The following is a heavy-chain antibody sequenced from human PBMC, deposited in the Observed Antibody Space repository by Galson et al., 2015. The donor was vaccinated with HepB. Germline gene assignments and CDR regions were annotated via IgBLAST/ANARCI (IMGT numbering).Heavy chain of an antibody. V-gene: IGHV1-3*01. CDR2: INAGNGNT. CDR1: GYTFTSYA. J-gene: IGHJ4*02. CDR3: ARAGSGWFFDY. D-gene: IGHD6-19*01. Sequence: SVKVSCKASGYTFTSYAMHWVRQAPGQRLEWMGWINAGNGNTKYSQRFQGRVTITRDTSASTAYMELSSLRSEDTAVYYCARAGSGWFFDYWGQGTLVTVSS.